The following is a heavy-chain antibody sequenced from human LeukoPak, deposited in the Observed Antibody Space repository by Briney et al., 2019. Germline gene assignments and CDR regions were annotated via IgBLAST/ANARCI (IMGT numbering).Heavy chain of an antibody. Sequence: SETLSLTCAVYGGSFSGYYWSWIRQSPGKGLEWIGEINHSGSTNYNPSLKSRVTISVDTSKNQFSLKLSSVTAADTAVYYCARPVYGPRSYYFNYWGQGTLVTVSS. CDR1: GGSFSGYY. V-gene: IGHV4-34*01. CDR3: ARPVYGPRSYYFNY. CDR2: INHSGST. J-gene: IGHJ4*02. D-gene: IGHD3-10*01.